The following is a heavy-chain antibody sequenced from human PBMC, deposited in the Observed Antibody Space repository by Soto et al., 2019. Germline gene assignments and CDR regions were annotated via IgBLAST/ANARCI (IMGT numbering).Heavy chain of an antibody. Sequence: SETLSLTCAVYGGSFSGYYWSWIRQPPGKGLEWIGEINHSGSTNYNPSLKSRVTISVDTSKNQFSLKLSSVTAADTAVYYCARGVHYDFWSGYYIQGGTDSYYFDYWGQGTLVTVSS. D-gene: IGHD3-3*01. V-gene: IGHV4-34*01. CDR1: GGSFSGYY. J-gene: IGHJ4*02. CDR3: ARGVHYDFWSGYYIQGGTDSYYFDY. CDR2: INHSGST.